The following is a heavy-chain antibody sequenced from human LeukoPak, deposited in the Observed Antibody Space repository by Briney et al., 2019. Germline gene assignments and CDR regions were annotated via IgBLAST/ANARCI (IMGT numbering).Heavy chain of an antibody. CDR1: GDSVSSKSAA. D-gene: IGHD6-13*01. CDR3: ARFLSTTWFLNWFDP. J-gene: IGHJ5*02. V-gene: IGHV6-1*01. CDR2: TYYRSKWYN. Sequence: SQTVSVTCAISGDSVSSKSAAWNWIRQSPSRGLEWLGRTYYRSKWYNDYAESVKSRITINPDTSKNQFSLQLNSVTPEDTAVYYCARFLSTTWFLNWFDPWGQGTRVTVSS.